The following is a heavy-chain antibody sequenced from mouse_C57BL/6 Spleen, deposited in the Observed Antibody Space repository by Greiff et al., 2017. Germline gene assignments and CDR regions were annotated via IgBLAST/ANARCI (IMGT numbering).Heavy chain of an antibody. J-gene: IGHJ4*01. Sequence: QVQLQQSGADLAKPGASVKLSCKASGYTFTSYWMPWVQQRPGQGLEWIGYINPSSGYTKYNQKFKDKATLTADKSSSTAYMQLSSLTYEDSAVYYCAREYYGSSYDAMDYWGQGTSVTVSS. CDR2: INPSSGYT. CDR3: AREYYGSSYDAMDY. CDR1: GYTFTSYW. D-gene: IGHD1-1*01. V-gene: IGHV1-7*01.